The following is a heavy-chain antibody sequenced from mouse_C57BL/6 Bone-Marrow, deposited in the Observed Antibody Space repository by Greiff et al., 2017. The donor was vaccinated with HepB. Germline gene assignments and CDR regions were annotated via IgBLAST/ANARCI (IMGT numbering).Heavy chain of an antibody. CDR1: GFNFKDYG. D-gene: IGHD5-2*01. J-gene: IGHJ3*01. CDR2: IDPEIGDT. Sequence: VQLQQSGAELVRPGASVKLSCTASGFNFKDYGMSWVKQRTEQGLEWIGWIDPEIGDTYYDAKFKGKATLTADKSSNTAYLQLSSLTSEDTAVYYCATAIFEYTIFDFWGWGQG. CDR3: ATAIFEYTIFDFWG. V-gene: IGHV14-4*01.